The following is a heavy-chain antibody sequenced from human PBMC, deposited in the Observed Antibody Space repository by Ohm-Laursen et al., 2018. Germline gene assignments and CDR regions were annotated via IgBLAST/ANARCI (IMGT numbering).Heavy chain of an antibody. CDR2: IYYSGTT. D-gene: IGHD3-22*01. J-gene: IGHJ4*02. CDR3: ARPSSGYYQQYFDY. Sequence: TLSLTCTVSGGSISSSSYFWGWIRQPPGKGLEWIGSIYYSGTTYYNPPLKSRVTISVDTSKNQFSLKLISVTAADTAVYYFARPSSGYYQQYFDYWGQGTLVTVSS. V-gene: IGHV4-39*01. CDR1: GGSISSSSYF.